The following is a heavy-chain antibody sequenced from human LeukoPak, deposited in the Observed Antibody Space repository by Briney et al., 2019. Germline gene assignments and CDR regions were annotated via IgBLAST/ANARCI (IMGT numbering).Heavy chain of an antibody. J-gene: IGHJ4*02. CDR1: GGSISSGSYY. Sequence: SETLSLTCTVSGGSISSGSYYWSWIRQPAGKGLEWIGRIYTSGSTNYNPSLKSRVTISVDTSKNQFSLKLSSVTAADTAVYYCARDYGGQAPLDWGQGTLVTVSS. V-gene: IGHV4-61*02. CDR2: IYTSGST. D-gene: IGHD4-23*01. CDR3: ARDYGGQAPLD.